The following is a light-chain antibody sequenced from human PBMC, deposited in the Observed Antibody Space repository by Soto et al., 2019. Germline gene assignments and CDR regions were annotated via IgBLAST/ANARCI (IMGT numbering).Light chain of an antibody. CDR2: EVR. CDR1: MRDVGAYNL. Sequence: QAVLTQPASVSGTAAPSITIPCPGTMRDVGAYNLFSWYQQHPGTAPKLLIYEVRNRPSGISSRFSGSRSGNTASLTISGLQSEDEGDYYCSAYTARSTLVFGGGTKVTVL. CDR3: SAYTARSTLV. J-gene: IGLJ3*02. V-gene: IGLV2-14*01.